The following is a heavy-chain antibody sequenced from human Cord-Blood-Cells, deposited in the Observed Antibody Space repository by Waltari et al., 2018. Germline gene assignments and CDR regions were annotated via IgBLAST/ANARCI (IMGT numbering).Heavy chain of an antibody. J-gene: IGHJ4*02. D-gene: IGHD6-13*01. CDR2: IIPIFGTA. CDR3: AKPGIAAAGTGDY. Sequence: QVQLVQSGAEVKKPGSSVKVPCKASGAPFSTYATSWVRQAPGQGLEWMGGIIPIFGTANYAQKFQGRVTITADESTSTAYMELSSLRSEDTAVYYCAKPGIAAAGTGDYWGQGTLVTVSS. V-gene: IGHV1-69*01. CDR1: GAPFSTYA.